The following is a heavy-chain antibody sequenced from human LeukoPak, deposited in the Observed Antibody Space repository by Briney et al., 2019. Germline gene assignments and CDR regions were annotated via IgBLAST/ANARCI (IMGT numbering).Heavy chain of an antibody. CDR1: GFTFSSYA. D-gene: IGHD6-13*01. CDR3: ALIAAAGTGLDF. Sequence: GRSLRLSCAASGFTFSSYATHWVRQAPGKGLEWVAVISYDGSNKYYADSVKGRFTISRDNSKNTLYLQMSSLRAEDTAVYYCALIAAAGTGLDFWGQGTLVTVSS. V-gene: IGHV3-30*14. CDR2: ISYDGSNK. J-gene: IGHJ4*02.